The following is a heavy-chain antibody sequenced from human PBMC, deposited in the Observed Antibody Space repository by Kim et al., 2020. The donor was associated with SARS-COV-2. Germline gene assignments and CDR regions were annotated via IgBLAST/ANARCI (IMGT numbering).Heavy chain of an antibody. Sequence: SETLSLTCAVYGGSFSGYYWSWIRQPPGKGLEWIGEINHSGSTNYNPSLKSRVTISVDTSKNQFSLKLSSVTAADTAVYYCARGRIVGAPKFDYWGQGTLVTVSS. D-gene: IGHD1-26*01. CDR2: INHSGST. J-gene: IGHJ4*02. CDR3: ARGRIVGAPKFDY. V-gene: IGHV4-34*01. CDR1: GGSFSGYY.